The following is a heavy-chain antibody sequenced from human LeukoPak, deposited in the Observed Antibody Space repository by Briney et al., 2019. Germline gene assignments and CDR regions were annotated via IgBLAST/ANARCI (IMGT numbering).Heavy chain of an antibody. CDR1: GFTFSSYW. D-gene: IGHD3-22*01. J-gene: IGHJ4*02. Sequence: PGGSLRLSCAASGFTFSSYWMSWVRQAPGKGLEWVANIKQDGSEKYYVDSVKGRFTISRDNAKNSLYLQMNSLRAEDTAVYYCARDVWWLLLGGPFDYWGQGTLVTVSS. CDR2: IKQDGSEK. CDR3: ARDVWWLLLGGPFDY. V-gene: IGHV3-7*01.